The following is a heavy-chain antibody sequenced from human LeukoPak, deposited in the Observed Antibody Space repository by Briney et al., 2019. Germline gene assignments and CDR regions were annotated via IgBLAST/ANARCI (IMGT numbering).Heavy chain of an antibody. CDR2: ISSSSSYI. CDR1: GFTFSSYS. V-gene: IGHV3-21*01. D-gene: IGHD3-10*01. J-gene: IGHJ4*02. CDR3: ARYGHGDYYGSGSYFDY. Sequence: GGSLRLSCAASGFTFSSYSMNWVRQAPGKGLEWVSSISSSSSYIYYADSVKGRFTISRDNAKNSLYLQMNSLRAEDTAVYYCARYGHGDYYGSGSYFDYWGQGTLVTVSS.